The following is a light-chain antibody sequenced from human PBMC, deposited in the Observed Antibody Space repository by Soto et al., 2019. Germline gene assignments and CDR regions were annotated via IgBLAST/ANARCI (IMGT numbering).Light chain of an antibody. J-gene: IGKJ1*01. Sequence: DIQMTHSPSTLSASVGDRVTITCRASKTISSWLAWYQQKPGKDPKLLIYKASSLQSGVPSRFSGGGSGTDFTLTISSLQPDDFATYYCQQYNSYSTFGQGTKVDI. V-gene: IGKV1-5*03. CDR3: QQYNSYST. CDR1: KTISSW. CDR2: KAS.